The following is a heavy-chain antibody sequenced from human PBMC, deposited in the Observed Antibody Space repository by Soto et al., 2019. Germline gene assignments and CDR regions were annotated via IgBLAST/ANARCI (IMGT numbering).Heavy chain of an antibody. Sequence: QVQLQESGPGLVKPSQTLSLTCSVSGGSISSGYYYWNWIRQYPGKGLEWIGYIYHSGSTYYNPSLKRRVTISVDTSKNQFSLKLRSVTAADTAVYYCARDPGVMAGGGYGMDVWGQGTTVTVSS. CDR3: ARDPGVMAGGGYGMDV. CDR2: IYHSGST. CDR1: GGSISSGYYY. D-gene: IGHD3-16*01. V-gene: IGHV4-31*03. J-gene: IGHJ6*02.